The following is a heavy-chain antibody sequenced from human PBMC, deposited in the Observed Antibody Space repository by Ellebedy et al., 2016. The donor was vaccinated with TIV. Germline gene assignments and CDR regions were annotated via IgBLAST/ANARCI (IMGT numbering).Heavy chain of an antibody. Sequence: GESLKISXAASGFTFSSYSMNWVRQAPGKGLEWVSYISSSSSTIYYADSVKGRFTISRDNAKNSLYLQTNSLRDEDTAVYYCARDRGAAADPFFDYWGQGTLVTVSS. CDR1: GFTFSSYS. J-gene: IGHJ4*02. CDR2: ISSSSSTI. V-gene: IGHV3-48*02. D-gene: IGHD6-13*01. CDR3: ARDRGAAADPFFDY.